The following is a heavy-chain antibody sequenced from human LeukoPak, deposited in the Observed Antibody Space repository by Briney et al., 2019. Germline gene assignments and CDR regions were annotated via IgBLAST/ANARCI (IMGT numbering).Heavy chain of an antibody. CDR1: GFTFNSYS. CDR3: AKVYIYGDMADY. Sequence: PGGSLRLSCAASGFTFNSYSMNWVRQAPGKGLEWVSYISSSSTIYYADSVKGRFTISRDNSKNTLYLQMNSLRAEDTAVYYCAKVYIYGDMADYWGQGTLVTVSS. CDR2: ISSSSTI. V-gene: IGHV3-48*01. J-gene: IGHJ4*02. D-gene: IGHD2-15*01.